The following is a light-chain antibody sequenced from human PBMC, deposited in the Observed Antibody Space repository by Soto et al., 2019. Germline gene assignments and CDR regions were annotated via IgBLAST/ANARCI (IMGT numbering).Light chain of an antibody. V-gene: IGLV2-14*01. CDR1: SSEVGGYNY. CDR3: SSYTSSSTYV. Sequence: QSALTQPASVSGSPGQSITISCTGTSSEVGGYNYVSWFQQHPGKAPKLMIYDVSNRPSGVSNRFSGSKSGNTASLTISGLQAEDEADYYCSSYTSSSTYVFGTGTKVT. CDR2: DVS. J-gene: IGLJ1*01.